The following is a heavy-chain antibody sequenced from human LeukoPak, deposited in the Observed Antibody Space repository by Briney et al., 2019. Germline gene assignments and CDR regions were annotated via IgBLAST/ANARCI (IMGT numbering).Heavy chain of an antibody. CDR2: MNPKSGGT. V-gene: IGHV1-2*02. D-gene: IGHD1-26*01. Sequence: ASVKVSCKASGYTFSDSYIHWVRQAPGQGLEWMGSMNPKSGGTKYAQKFQGRVSMTRDTSISTAYMELASLTSDDTAVYYCARAGGRSWFDPWGKGTLVTVSS. J-gene: IGHJ5*02. CDR1: GYTFSDSY. CDR3: ARAGGRSWFDP.